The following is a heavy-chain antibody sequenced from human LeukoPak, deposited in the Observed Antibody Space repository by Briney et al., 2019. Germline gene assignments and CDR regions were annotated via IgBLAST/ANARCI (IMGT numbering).Heavy chain of an antibody. D-gene: IGHD1-26*01. J-gene: IGHJ4*02. CDR3: AHGSMYQLDY. V-gene: IGHV3-20*04. CDR2: INWNGGST. Sequence: GGSLRLSCAASGFTFDDYGMSWVRQAPGKGLEWVSGINWNGGSTGYADSVKGRFTISRDNSKNTLYLQMNSLRAEDTAVYYCAHGSMYQLDYWGQGTLVTVSS. CDR1: GFTFDDYG.